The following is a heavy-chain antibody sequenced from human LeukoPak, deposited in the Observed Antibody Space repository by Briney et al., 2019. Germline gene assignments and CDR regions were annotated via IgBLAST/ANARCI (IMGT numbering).Heavy chain of an antibody. Sequence: PGGPLRLSCAASGFTFSRYWMTWVRQTPGKGLEWVANIKPDGSVKYYVDSVKGRFTISRDNAKNSLYLQMNSLRAEDTALYYCARDRGGQWVELLLDSWGQGTLVTVSS. CDR2: IKPDGSVK. V-gene: IGHV3-7*05. CDR1: GFTFSRYW. CDR3: ARDRGGQWVELLLDS. D-gene: IGHD3-10*01. J-gene: IGHJ4*02.